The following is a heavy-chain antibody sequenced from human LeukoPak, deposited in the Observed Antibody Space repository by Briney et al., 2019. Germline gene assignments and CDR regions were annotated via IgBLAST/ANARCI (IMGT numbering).Heavy chain of an antibody. CDR2: TYYRSKWYN. Sequence: SQTLSLTCAISRDSVSSNSAAWNWIRPSPSRGLGWLGRTYYRSKWYNDYAVSVKSRITISPDTSKNQFSLQLNSVTPEDTAVYYCARSPSRVRGVDYYGMDVWGQGTTVTVSS. CDR1: RDSVSSNSAA. D-gene: IGHD3-10*01. J-gene: IGHJ6*02. CDR3: ARSPSRVRGVDYYGMDV. V-gene: IGHV6-1*01.